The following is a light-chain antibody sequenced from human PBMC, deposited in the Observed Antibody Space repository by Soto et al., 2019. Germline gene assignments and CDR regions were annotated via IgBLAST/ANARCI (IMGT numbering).Light chain of an antibody. CDR2: SNN. J-gene: IGLJ2*01. V-gene: IGLV1-44*01. CDR1: SSNIGSNT. CDR3: AAWDDRLNGVV. Sequence: QSVLTQPPSASGTPGQRVTISCSGSSSNIGSNTVNWYQQLPGTAPKLLIYSNNQRPSGVPDRVSGSKSGTSASLAISGLQSEDEADYYWAAWDDRLNGVVFGGGTQLTVL.